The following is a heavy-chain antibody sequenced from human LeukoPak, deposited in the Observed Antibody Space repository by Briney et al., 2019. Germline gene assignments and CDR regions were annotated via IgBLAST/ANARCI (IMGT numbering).Heavy chain of an antibody. Sequence: GESLKISCKGSGYSFTSYWIGWVRQMPGKGLEWMGIIYPGDSDTRYSPSFQGQVTISADKSISTAYLQWSSLKASDTAMYYCARQGSSWYFGGVSPSAEDDYWGQGTLVTVSS. V-gene: IGHV5-51*01. CDR3: ARQGSSWYFGGVSPSAEDDY. CDR2: IYPGDSDT. D-gene: IGHD6-13*01. CDR1: GYSFTSYW. J-gene: IGHJ4*02.